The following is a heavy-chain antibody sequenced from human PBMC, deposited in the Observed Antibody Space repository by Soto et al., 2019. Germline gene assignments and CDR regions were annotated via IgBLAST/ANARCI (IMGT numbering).Heavy chain of an antibody. CDR2: ISGSGGST. CDR3: AKAVLSQWLPRGWVDP. CDR1: GFPLISYY. D-gene: IGHD6-19*01. V-gene: IGHV3-23*01. J-gene: IGHJ5*02. Sequence: GGSPSLPCPASGFPLISYYLRLVCQARGEGLEGVSAISGSGGSTYYADSVKGRFTISRDNSKNTLYLQMNSLRAEDTAVYYCAKAVLSQWLPRGWVDPWGQGT.